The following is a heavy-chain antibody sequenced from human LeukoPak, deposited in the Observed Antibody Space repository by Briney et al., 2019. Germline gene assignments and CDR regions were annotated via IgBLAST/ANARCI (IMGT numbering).Heavy chain of an antibody. J-gene: IGHJ6*02. D-gene: IGHD6-6*01. CDR1: GYTFTGYY. V-gene: IGHV1-2*02. CDR2: INPNSGGT. CDR3: ATSIAARLNYYYGMDV. Sequence: ASVKVSCKASGYTFTGYYMHWVRQAPGQGLEWMGWINPNSGGTNYAQKFQGRVTMTRDMSISTAYMELSRLRSDDTAVYYCATSIAARLNYYYGMDVWGQGTTVTVSS.